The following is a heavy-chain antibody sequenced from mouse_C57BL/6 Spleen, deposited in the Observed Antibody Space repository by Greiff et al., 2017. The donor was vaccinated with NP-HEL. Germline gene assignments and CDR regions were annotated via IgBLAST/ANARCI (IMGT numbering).Heavy chain of an antibody. J-gene: IGHJ1*03. D-gene: IGHD1-1*01. Sequence: EVQLQQSGPELVKPGASVKIPCKASGYTFTDYNMDWVKQSHGKSLEWIGDINPNNGGTIYNQKFKGKATLPVDKSSSTAYMELRSLTSEDTAVYFCARGVYYGSSYGYFDVWGTGTTVTVSS. V-gene: IGHV1-18*01. CDR2: INPNNGGT. CDR3: ARGVYYGSSYGYFDV. CDR1: GYTFTDYN.